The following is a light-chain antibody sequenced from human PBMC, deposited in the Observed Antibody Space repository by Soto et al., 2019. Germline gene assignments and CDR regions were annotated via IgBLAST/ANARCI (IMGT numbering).Light chain of an antibody. CDR2: DVR. Sequence: QSVLTQPGSLSGSPGQSITISCTGTSSDIGAYNYVSWYRHHPGKAPKLMIYDVRNRPSGVSNRFSGSKSGNTASLTISGLQPEDEADYYCSSFTSSSTDVFGTGTKVTVL. J-gene: IGLJ1*01. CDR3: SSFTSSSTDV. V-gene: IGLV2-14*03. CDR1: SSDIGAYNY.